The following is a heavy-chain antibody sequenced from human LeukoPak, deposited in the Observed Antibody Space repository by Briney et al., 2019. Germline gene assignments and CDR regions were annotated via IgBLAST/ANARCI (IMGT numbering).Heavy chain of an antibody. CDR2: IRSKANSYAT. J-gene: IGHJ4*02. V-gene: IGHV3-73*01. CDR1: GFTFSGSA. CDR3: TSWSYFHY. Sequence: GGSLRLSCAASGFTFSGSAMHWVRQAPGKGLGWVGRIRSKANSYATAYAASVKGRFTSSRDDSKNTAYLQMSSLKTEDTAVYYCTSWSYFHYWGQGTLVTVSS. D-gene: IGHD3-3*01.